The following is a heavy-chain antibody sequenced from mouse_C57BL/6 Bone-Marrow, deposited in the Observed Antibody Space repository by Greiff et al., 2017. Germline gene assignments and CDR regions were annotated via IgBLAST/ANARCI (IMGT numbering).Heavy chain of an antibody. D-gene: IGHD1-1*01. J-gene: IGHJ1*03. CDR1: GFNIKDYY. CDR2: IDPEDGET. Sequence: VQLKESGAELVKPGASVKLSCTASGFNIKDYYMHWVKQRTEQGLEWIGRIDPEDGETKYAPKFQGKATITADTSSNTTYLQLSSLTSEDTAIYYCAGAPAGNSPYWYFDVWGTGTTVTVSS. CDR3: AGAPAGNSPYWYFDV. V-gene: IGHV14-2*01.